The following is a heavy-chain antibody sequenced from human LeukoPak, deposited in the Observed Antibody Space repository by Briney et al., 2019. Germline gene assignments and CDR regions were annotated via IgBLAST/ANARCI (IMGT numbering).Heavy chain of an antibody. CDR3: ARERSWFGELQYYYYYMDV. D-gene: IGHD3-10*01. CDR2: IYYSGST. J-gene: IGHJ6*03. CDR1: GGSISSGGYY. V-gene: IGHV4-31*03. Sequence: SETLSLTCTVSGGSISSGGYYWSWICQHPGKGLEWIGYIYYSGSTYYNPSLKSRVTISVDTSKNQFSLKLSSVTAADTAVYYCARERSWFGELQYYYYYMDVWGKGTTVTVSS.